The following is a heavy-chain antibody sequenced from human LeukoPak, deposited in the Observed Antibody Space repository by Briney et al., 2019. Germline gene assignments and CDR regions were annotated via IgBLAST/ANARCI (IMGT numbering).Heavy chain of an antibody. Sequence: GGSLRLSCAASGFTFSSYAMHWVRQAPGKGLEWVAVISYDGSNKYYADSVKGRFTISRDNSKNTLHLQMNSLRAEDTAVYYCARVVHWGQGTLVTVSS. CDR2: ISYDGSNK. V-gene: IGHV3-30-3*01. CDR3: ARVVH. CDR1: GFTFSSYA. J-gene: IGHJ4*02.